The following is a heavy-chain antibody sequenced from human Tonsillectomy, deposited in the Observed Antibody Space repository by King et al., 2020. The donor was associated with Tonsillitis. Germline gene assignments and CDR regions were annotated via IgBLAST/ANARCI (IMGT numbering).Heavy chain of an antibody. CDR1: GGSISGYY. CDR2: IFYSGST. J-gene: IGHJ5*02. V-gene: IGHV4-59*01. CDR3: ARLSGNYYVFFS. D-gene: IGHD1-26*01. Sequence: VQLQESGPGLVKASETLSLTCTVSGGSISGYYWSWIRQPPGKGLAWIGYIFYSGSTSYNPSLKGRVNISVDTSKNQLSLKLTSVTAADTAVYYCARLSGNYYVFFSWGQGTLVTVSS.